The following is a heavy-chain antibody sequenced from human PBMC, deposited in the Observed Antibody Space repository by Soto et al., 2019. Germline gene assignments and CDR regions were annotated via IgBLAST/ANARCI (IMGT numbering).Heavy chain of an antibody. Sequence: QVQLQESGPGLVKPSGTLSLTCAVSGGSISSSYWWRWDRQPPGKGLEWIGEIYHSGSTNYNTSLKSRVTISVDKSKNQFSLKVTSVTAADTAVYYCARVSGSYYYGMDVWGQGTTVTVSS. CDR1: GGSISSSYW. CDR2: IYHSGST. V-gene: IGHV4-4*02. CDR3: ARVSGSYYYGMDV. J-gene: IGHJ6*02.